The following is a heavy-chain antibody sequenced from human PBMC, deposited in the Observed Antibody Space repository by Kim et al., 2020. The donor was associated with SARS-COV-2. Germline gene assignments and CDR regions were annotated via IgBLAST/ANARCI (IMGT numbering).Heavy chain of an antibody. V-gene: IGHV3-21*01. CDR3: ARDQQGGLYYYGMDV. D-gene: IGHD3-16*01. Sequence: GGSLRLSCAASGFTFSSYSMNWVRQAPGKGLEWVSSISSSSSYIYYADSVKGRFTISRDNAKNSLYLQMNSLRAEDTAVYYCARDQQGGLYYYGMDVWGQGTTVTVSS. J-gene: IGHJ6*02. CDR2: ISSSSSYI. CDR1: GFTFSSYS.